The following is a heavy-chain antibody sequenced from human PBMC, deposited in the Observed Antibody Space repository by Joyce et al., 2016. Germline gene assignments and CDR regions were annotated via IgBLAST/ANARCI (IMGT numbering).Heavy chain of an antibody. CDR3: ARGGPSDAFDV. V-gene: IGHV4-59*11. J-gene: IGHJ3*01. Sequence: QVQMQESGPGLVKPSETLALTCSVSGGSMINQYWSWIRQPPGKGLEWIGYIYSNGITNSDPSLKGRVARLVDTSKNQFSLGLSSVTVSDTAVYYCARGGPSDAFDVWGQGTMIAVSS. CDR2: IYSNGIT. CDR1: GGSMINQY.